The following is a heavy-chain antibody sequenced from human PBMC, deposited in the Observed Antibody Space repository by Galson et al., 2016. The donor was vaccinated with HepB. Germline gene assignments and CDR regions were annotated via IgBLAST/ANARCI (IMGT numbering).Heavy chain of an antibody. V-gene: IGHV3-7*03. CDR2: IKEDGSKT. D-gene: IGHD6-19*01. CDR1: GFTFSRFW. Sequence: SLRLSCAASGFTFSRFWMNWVRQAPGKGLEWVASIKEDGSKTSYVDSVKGRFTISRDNVENSLYLQMNSLRAEDTAVYYCARYGDEAGWNFQHWGQGTLVTFSS. CDR3: ARYGDEAGWNFQH. J-gene: IGHJ1*01.